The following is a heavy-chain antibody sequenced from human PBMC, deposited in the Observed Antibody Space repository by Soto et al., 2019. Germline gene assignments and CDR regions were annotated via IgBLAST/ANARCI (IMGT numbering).Heavy chain of an antibody. D-gene: IGHD6-19*01. J-gene: IGHJ4*02. CDR3: ARGVLAAVAGKNFDY. CDR1: SGSISSSNW. CDR2: IYHSGST. Sequence: SETLSLTCAVSSGSISSSNWWSWVRQPPGKGLEWIGEIYHSGSTNYNPSLKSRVTISVDKSKNQFSLKLSSVTAADTAVYYCARGVLAAVAGKNFDYWGQGTLVTVSS. V-gene: IGHV4-4*02.